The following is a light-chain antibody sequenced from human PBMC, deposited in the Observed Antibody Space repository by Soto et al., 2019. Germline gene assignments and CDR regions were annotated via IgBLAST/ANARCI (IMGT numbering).Light chain of an antibody. CDR2: GAS. CDR3: QHYNNWPPWT. Sequence: EIVMTQSPATLSVSPGERATLSCRASQSVSSNLAWYQQKPGQAPRLLIYGASTRATGIPARFIGSGSGTEFTLTISSLQSEDFAVYYCQHYNNWPPWTFGQGTKVDTK. J-gene: IGKJ1*01. CDR1: QSVSSN. V-gene: IGKV3-15*01.